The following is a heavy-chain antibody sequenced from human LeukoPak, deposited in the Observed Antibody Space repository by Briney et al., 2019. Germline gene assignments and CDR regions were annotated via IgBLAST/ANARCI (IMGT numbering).Heavy chain of an antibody. D-gene: IGHD3-22*01. CDR1: GGSISSHY. CDR2: IYYSGST. V-gene: IGHV4-59*11. Sequence: ASETLSLTCTVSGGSISSHYWSWIRQPPGKGLEWIGYIYYSGSTNYNPSLKSRVTISADTSKNQFSLKLSSVTAADTAVYYCARGFSQNYYDSSGSRTTRNWFDPWGQGTLVTVSS. J-gene: IGHJ5*02. CDR3: ARGFSQNYYDSSGSRTTRNWFDP.